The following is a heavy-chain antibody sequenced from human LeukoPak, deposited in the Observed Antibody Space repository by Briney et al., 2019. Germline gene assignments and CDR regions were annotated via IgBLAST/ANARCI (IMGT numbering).Heavy chain of an antibody. CDR1: GGTYSSYA. D-gene: IGHD6-13*01. CDR3: ARGRIAAAGTIWFDP. CDR2: IIPIFGTA. J-gene: IGHJ5*02. Sequence: SVKVSCKASGGTYSSYAISWVRQAPGQGLEWMGGIIPIFGTANNAQKFQGRVTITTDESTSTAYMELSSLRSEDTAVYYCARGRIAAAGTIWFDPWGQGTLVTVSS. V-gene: IGHV1-69*05.